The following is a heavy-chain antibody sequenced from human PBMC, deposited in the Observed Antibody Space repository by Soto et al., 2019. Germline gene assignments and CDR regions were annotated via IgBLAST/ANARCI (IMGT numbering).Heavy chain of an antibody. CDR3: ARASIAAAVLDYYYYYGMDV. CDR1: GGTFSSYA. J-gene: IGHJ6*02. Sequence: SVEVSCKXSGGTFSSYAISWVRQAPGQGLEWMGGIIPIFGTANYAQKFQGRVTITADKSTSTAYMELSSLRSEDTAVYYCARASIAAAVLDYYYYYGMDVWGQGTTVTVSS. V-gene: IGHV1-69*06. CDR2: IIPIFGTA. D-gene: IGHD6-13*01.